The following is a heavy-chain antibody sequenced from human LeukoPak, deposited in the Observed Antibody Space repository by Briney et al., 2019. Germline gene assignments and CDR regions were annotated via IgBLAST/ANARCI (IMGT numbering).Heavy chain of an antibody. CDR2: IHYDGARS. D-gene: IGHD3-10*01. J-gene: IGHJ3*02. V-gene: IGHV3-30*02. Sequence: GGSLRLSCAASGFTFSGYGMHWVRQAPGKGLEWVAFIHYDGARSYYADSVKGRFTSSRDNSRNTLYLQMNSLRAEDTAVYYCARKYGSGIWGQGTMVTVSS. CDR1: GFTFSGYG. CDR3: ARKYGSGI.